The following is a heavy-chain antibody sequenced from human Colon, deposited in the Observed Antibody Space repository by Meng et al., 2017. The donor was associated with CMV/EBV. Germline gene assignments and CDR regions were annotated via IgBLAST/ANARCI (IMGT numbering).Heavy chain of an antibody. J-gene: IGHJ6*02. CDR3: ARDSYDFWSGYYYYYGMDV. V-gene: IGHV3-48*03. Sequence: GESLKISCVASEFSFNDYEMNWVRQAPGRGLEWISYISGTGSLIKYADSVRGRFTISRDNAKNTLYLQMNSLRAEDTAVYYCARDSYDFWSGYYYYYGMDVWGQGTTVTVSS. CDR2: ISGTGSLI. D-gene: IGHD3-3*01. CDR1: EFSFNDYE.